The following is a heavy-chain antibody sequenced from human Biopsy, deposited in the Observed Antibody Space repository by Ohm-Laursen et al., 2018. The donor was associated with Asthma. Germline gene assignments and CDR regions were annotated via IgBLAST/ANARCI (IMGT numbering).Heavy chain of an antibody. D-gene: IGHD3-10*01. J-gene: IGHJ6*02. V-gene: IGHV3-30*03. Sequence: SLRLSYAVSGFTFSRYAIHWVRQAPGKGLEWVAVISYDGSTKYSADSVKGRFIVSRDISKNILSLQMNSLRPEDTAVYYCARDVVWFREVGGMDVWGQGTTVTVSS. CDR1: GFTFSRYA. CDR2: ISYDGSTK. CDR3: ARDVVWFREVGGMDV.